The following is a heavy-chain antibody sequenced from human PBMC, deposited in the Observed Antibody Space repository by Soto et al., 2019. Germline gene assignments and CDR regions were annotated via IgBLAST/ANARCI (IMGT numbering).Heavy chain of an antibody. V-gene: IGHV3-23*01. CDR2: IIDSGGST. Sequence: PGGSLRLSCAASGFTFSSHWMNWVRQAPGKGLEWVSDIIDSGGSTYYADSVKGRFTISRDNSKSTLYLQMNSLRAEDTALYYCAKGRSYYYYYGVDVWGQGTTVTVSS. CDR3: AKGRSYYYYYGVDV. J-gene: IGHJ6*02. CDR1: GFTFSSHW.